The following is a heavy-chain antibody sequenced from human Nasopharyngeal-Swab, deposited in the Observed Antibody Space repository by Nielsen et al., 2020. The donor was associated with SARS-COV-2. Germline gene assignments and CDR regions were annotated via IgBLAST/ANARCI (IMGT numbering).Heavy chain of an antibody. J-gene: IGHJ4*02. CDR3: ARKGVVTTARAFDH. Sequence: GESLKISCTGSGYTFSKFWIGWVRQLPGKGLEWMGFIYPDDSDARYSPSFQGQVTISADKSISTAYLHWSSLKASDTAIYFCARKGVVTTARAFDHWGQGTLVTVSS. CDR1: GYTFSKFW. D-gene: IGHD2-21*02. V-gene: IGHV5-51*01. CDR2: IYPDDSDA.